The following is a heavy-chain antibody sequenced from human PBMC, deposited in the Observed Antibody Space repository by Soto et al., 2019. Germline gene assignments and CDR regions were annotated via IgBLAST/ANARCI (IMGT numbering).Heavy chain of an antibody. V-gene: IGHV3-33*01. CDR1: GFTFSSYG. Sequence: QVQLVESGGGVVQPGRSLRLSCAASGFTFSSYGMHWVRQAPGKGLEWVAVIWYDGSNKYYADSVKGRFTISRDNSKNTLYLQMNSLRAEDTAVYYCARDSSIWLYNWFDPWGQGTLVTVSS. J-gene: IGHJ5*02. CDR3: ARDSSIWLYNWFDP. CDR2: IWYDGSNK. D-gene: IGHD6-13*01.